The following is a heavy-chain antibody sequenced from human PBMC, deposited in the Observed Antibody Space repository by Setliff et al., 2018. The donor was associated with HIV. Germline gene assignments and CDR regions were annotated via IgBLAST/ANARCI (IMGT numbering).Heavy chain of an antibody. CDR3: ARVWAMQQLVPGY. V-gene: IGHV3-7*01. CDR1: GFAFSSHA. D-gene: IGHD6-6*01. CDR2: IKQGGTEN. J-gene: IGHJ4*02. Sequence: GGSLRLSCAASGFAFSSHAMNWVRQAPGKGLEWVANIKQGGTENYSVDSVKGRFTISRDKSKSTLYLQMNSLRVEDTAVYYCARVWAMQQLVPGYWGQGTLVTVSS.